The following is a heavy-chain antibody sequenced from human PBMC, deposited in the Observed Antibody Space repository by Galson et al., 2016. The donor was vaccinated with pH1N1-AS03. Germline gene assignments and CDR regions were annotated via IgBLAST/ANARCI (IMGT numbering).Heavy chain of an antibody. Sequence: SVKVSCKASGYTFTSYGLSWLRQAPGQGLEWMGWISPMVGITDYAQNIQGRVTITADKSTNTAYMELSSLRSEDTAIYYCSRVSGEDSGGSYKEASAMDVWGQGTTVIVS. CDR1: GYTFTSYG. D-gene: IGHD2-15*01. V-gene: IGHV1-69*10. CDR2: ISPMVGIT. J-gene: IGHJ6*02. CDR3: SRVSGEDSGGSYKEASAMDV.